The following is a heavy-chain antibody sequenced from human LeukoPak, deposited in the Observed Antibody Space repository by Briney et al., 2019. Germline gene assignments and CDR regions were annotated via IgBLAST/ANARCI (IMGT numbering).Heavy chain of an antibody. V-gene: IGHV3-23*01. CDR3: AKGLDDYGVYEGQFDY. CDR1: GFTFSSYA. D-gene: IGHD4-17*01. Sequence: GGSLRLSCAASGFTFSSYAMRWVRQAPGKGLEWVSAISGSGGSTYYADSVKGQFTISRDNSKNTLYLQMDSLRAEDTAVYYLAKGLDDYGVYEGQFDYWGQGPLVTVSA. CDR2: ISGSGGST. J-gene: IGHJ4*02.